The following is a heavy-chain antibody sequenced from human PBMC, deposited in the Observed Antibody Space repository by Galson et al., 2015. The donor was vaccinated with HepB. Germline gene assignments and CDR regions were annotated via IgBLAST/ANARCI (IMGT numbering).Heavy chain of an antibody. CDR2: ISSSSSYI. Sequence: SLRLSCAASGFTFSSYSMNWVRQAPGKGLEWVSSISSSSSYIYYADSVKGRFTISRDNAKNSLYLQMNSLRAEDTAVYYCARDQVGDEGIDYWGQGTLVTVSS. V-gene: IGHV3-21*01. CDR1: GFTFSSYS. D-gene: IGHD3-16*01. CDR3: ARDQVGDEGIDY. J-gene: IGHJ4*02.